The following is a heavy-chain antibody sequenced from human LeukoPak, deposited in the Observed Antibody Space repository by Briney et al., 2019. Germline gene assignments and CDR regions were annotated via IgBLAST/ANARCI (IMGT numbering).Heavy chain of an antibody. D-gene: IGHD1-1*01. V-gene: IGHV3-23*01. CDR2: IRHSDGNT. Sequence: PGRSLRLSCAASGFTFNIYTMYWVRQAPGKGLEWVSGIRHSDGNTYYADSVKGRFTISSDKSKNILFLQMNSLRAEDTALYYCAKGQETESRLDSWGQGTLVTVSS. J-gene: IGHJ4*02. CDR3: AKGQETESRLDS. CDR1: GFTFNIYT.